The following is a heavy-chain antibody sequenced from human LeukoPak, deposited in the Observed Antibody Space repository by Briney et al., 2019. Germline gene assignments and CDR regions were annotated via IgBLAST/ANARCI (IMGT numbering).Heavy chain of an antibody. CDR3: ARDLGDIVVVPAAIGSSWFDP. V-gene: IGHV4-39*07. J-gene: IGHJ5*02. D-gene: IGHD2-2*01. CDR2: IYYSGST. Sequence: SETLSLTCTVSGGSISSSSYYWGWIRQPPGKGLEWIGSIYYSGSTYYNPSLKSRVTISVDTSKNQFSLKLSSVTAADTAVYYCARDLGDIVVVPAAIGSSWFDPWGQGTLVTVSS. CDR1: GGSISSSSYY.